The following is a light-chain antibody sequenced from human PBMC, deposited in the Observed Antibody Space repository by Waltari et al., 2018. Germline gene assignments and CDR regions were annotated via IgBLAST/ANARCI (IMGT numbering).Light chain of an antibody. Sequence: QSALTQPASVSGSPGQSITISCTGTSGDIGHYDYVSWYQQHPGKAPKVIIYDVSTRPSGVSNRFSGSKSGNTASLTISGLQAEDEADYFCSSYTSSSTLYVFGTGTKV. V-gene: IGLV2-14*03. CDR2: DVS. CDR3: SSYTSSSTLYV. CDR1: SGDIGHYDY. J-gene: IGLJ1*01.